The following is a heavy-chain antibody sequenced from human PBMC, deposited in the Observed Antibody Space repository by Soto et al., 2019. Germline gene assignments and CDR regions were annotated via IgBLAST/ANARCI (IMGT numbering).Heavy chain of an antibody. Sequence: EVQLVESGGGLVQPGGSLRLSCVASGFTFSNYWMYWVRQAPGEGLVWVSRINNDGSVSSYADSVKGRLPISRDNVKNTLYLQMDSLRAEDTAVYYCARGVCVGGICYSFAGSFYYYMDVWGKGTTVTVFS. J-gene: IGHJ6*03. V-gene: IGHV3-74*01. D-gene: IGHD2-15*01. CDR3: ARGVCVGGICYSFAGSFYYYMDV. CDR1: GFTFSNYW. CDR2: INNDGSVS.